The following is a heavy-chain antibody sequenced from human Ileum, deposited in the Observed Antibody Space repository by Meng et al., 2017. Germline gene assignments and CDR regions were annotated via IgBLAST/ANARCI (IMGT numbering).Heavy chain of an antibody. V-gene: IGHV4-4*07. CDR1: GGSIGSYY. CDR3: ARDVVPTVTYYYNWFDP. J-gene: IGHJ5*02. Sequence: EPAPVSVTPPGSLSLACTVSGGSIGSYYWICIRQPAGKGLEWIGRIYTSGSTNYNPALKSRGTMSVDPSKNQFSLKLSSVTAADTAVYYCARDVVPTVTYYYNWFDPWGQGTLVTVSS. CDR2: IYTSGST. D-gene: IGHD4-17*01.